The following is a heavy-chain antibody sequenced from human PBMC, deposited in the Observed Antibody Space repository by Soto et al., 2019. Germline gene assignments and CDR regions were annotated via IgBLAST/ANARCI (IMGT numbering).Heavy chain of an antibody. V-gene: IGHV1-18*01. Sequence: QVQLVQSGAEVKKPGASVKVSCKSSGYTFTSYGISWMRLAPGQGLECMGWISVYNGNTNYAQNFQGRVPMTTDTSTSTAYMELRSLRSDDTAVYYCARAHQIIVPAAVPYHSVLDVWGQGTTVTVSS. CDR2: ISVYNGNT. CDR3: ARAHQIIVPAAVPYHSVLDV. CDR1: GYTFTSYG. D-gene: IGHD2-2*02. J-gene: IGHJ6*02.